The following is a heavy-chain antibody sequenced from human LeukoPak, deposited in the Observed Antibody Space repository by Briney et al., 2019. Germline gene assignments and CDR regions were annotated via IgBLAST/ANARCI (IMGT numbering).Heavy chain of an antibody. CDR2: ISGSGGST. Sequence: PGGSLRLSCAASGFTFSSYAMSWVRQAPGKGLEWVSAISGSGGSTYYADSVKGRFTISRDNSKNSLYLQMSSLRAEDTAVYYCAKPITITGATDGFDIWGQGAKVTVSS. V-gene: IGHV3-23*01. D-gene: IGHD5-12*01. J-gene: IGHJ3*02. CDR1: GFTFSSYA. CDR3: AKPITITGATDGFDI.